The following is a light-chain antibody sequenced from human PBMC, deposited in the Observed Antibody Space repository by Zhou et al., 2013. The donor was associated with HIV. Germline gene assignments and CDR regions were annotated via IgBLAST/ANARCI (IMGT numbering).Light chain of an antibody. V-gene: IGKV3-20*01. CDR1: QSVSSN. J-gene: IGKJ2*01. CDR3: QHYGVSPYT. Sequence: EMVVTQSPATLSVSPGERATLSCRASQSVSSNLAWYQQKPGQGPKVLIFGASTRANGIPGRFSGSGSGTEFTLTISRLEPEDFAVYYCQHYGVSPYTFGPGTKLEI. CDR2: GAS.